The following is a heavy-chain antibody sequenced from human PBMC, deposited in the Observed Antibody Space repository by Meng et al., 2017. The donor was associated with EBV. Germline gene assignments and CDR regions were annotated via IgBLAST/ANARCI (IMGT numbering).Heavy chain of an antibody. CDR2: INTNTGNP. Sequence: GEVVKSGLDVRKTGASVKVSAKASGYTFTSYAMNWVRQAPGQGLEWMGWINTNTGNPTYAQGFTGRFVFSLDTSVSTAYLQISSLKAEDTAVYYCARDILYVWGQGTLVTVSS. J-gene: IGHJ4*02. V-gene: IGHV7-4-1*02. CDR3: ARDILYV. D-gene: IGHD3-9*01. CDR1: GYTFTSYA.